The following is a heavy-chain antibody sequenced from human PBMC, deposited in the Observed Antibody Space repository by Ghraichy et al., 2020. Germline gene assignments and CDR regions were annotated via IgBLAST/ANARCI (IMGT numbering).Heavy chain of an antibody. CDR2: ITPAGDT. Sequence: GGSLRLSCAASGFTFSSHDMHWVRQATGKGLEWVSAITPAGDTYYPGSVKGRFTVSRENAKNSLYLQMNSLRAEDTAVYYCARDSPFSDGNSFDYWGQGTLVTVSS. D-gene: IGHD2-15*01. CDR3: ARDSPFSDGNSFDY. J-gene: IGHJ4*02. CDR1: GFTFSSHD. V-gene: IGHV3-13*01.